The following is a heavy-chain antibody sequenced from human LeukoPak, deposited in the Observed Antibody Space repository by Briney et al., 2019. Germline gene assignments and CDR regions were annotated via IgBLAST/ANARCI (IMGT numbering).Heavy chain of an antibody. V-gene: IGHV3-23*01. CDR2: ISGSGGST. Sequence: GGSLRLSCAASGFTFSSYAMSWVRQAPGKGLEWVSAISGSGGSTYYADSVKGRFTISRDNSKNTLYLQMNSLRAEDTAVYYCAKAPLLRYFDLTYTDVWGKGTTVTVSS. CDR1: GFTFSSYA. D-gene: IGHD3-9*01. CDR3: AKAPLLRYFDLTYTDV. J-gene: IGHJ6*03.